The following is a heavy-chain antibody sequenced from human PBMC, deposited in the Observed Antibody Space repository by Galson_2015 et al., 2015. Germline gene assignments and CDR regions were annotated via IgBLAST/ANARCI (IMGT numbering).Heavy chain of an antibody. V-gene: IGHV3-30*18. Sequence: SLRLSCAASGFTFSSYGMHWVRQAPGKGLEWVAVKSYDGSNKYYADSVKGRFTISRDNSKNTLYLQMNSLRAEDTAVYYCAKAAVGGDYWGQGTLVTVSS. CDR3: AKAAVGGDY. J-gene: IGHJ4*02. CDR1: GFTFSSYG. CDR2: KSYDGSNK. D-gene: IGHD1-26*01.